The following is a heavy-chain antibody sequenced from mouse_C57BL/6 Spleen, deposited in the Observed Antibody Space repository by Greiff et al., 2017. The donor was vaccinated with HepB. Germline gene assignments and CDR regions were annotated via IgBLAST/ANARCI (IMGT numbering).Heavy chain of an antibody. D-gene: IGHD1-1*01. CDR3: ARGITTVAYYFDY. CDR2: IYPGSGNT. J-gene: IGHJ2*01. CDR1: GYTFTDYY. V-gene: IGHV1-76*01. Sequence: QVQLKQSGAELVRPGASVKLSCKASGYTFTDYYINWVKQRPGQGLEWIARIYPGSGNTYYNEKFKGKATLTAEKSSSTAYMQLSSLTSEDSAVYFCARGITTVAYYFDYWGQGTTLTVSS.